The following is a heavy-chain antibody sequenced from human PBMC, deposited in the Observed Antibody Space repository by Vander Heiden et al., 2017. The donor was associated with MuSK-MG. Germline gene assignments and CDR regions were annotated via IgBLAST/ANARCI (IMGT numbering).Heavy chain of an antibody. CDR2: ISGSAGST. CDR1: GFTFSICA. CDR3: AKGGIAAAGY. J-gene: IGHJ4*02. V-gene: IGHV3-23*01. Sequence: EGQQLDSGGGLVQPCGSLRLSCAASGFTFSICAMGWGRQAPGKGLEGVSAISGSAGSTYYEDSVKGRFTISRDNSKNTLYLQMNSLRAEDTAVYYCAKGGIAAAGYWGQGTLVTVSS. D-gene: IGHD6-13*01.